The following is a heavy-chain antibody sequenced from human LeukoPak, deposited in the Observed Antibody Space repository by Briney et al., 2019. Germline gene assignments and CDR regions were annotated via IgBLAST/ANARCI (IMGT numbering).Heavy chain of an antibody. D-gene: IGHD3-22*01. Sequence: ASVKLSCKASGYTFTSYAMNWVRQAPGQGLEWMGWINTNTGNPTYAQAFTGRFVFSLDTSVSTAYLQISSLKAEDTAVYYCASANYYVSSGYYLALGYWGQGTLVTASS. CDR3: ASANYYVSSGYYLALGY. CDR1: GYTFTSYA. CDR2: INTNTGNP. V-gene: IGHV7-4-1*02. J-gene: IGHJ4*02.